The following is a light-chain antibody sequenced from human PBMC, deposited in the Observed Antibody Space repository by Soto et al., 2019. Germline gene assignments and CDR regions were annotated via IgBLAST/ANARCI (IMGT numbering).Light chain of an antibody. Sequence: QSALTQTYSALGPACEQVKISGTGTGCDVGVDNFVSWQQQHPGKAPKLLVDGVRERHSGVPDRFSGSRSGNTASLTVSGLQAEDEADYYCSSYAGINNYVFGTG. J-gene: IGLJ1*01. CDR3: SSYAGINNYV. CDR1: GCDVGVDNF. CDR2: GVR. V-gene: IGLV2-8*01.